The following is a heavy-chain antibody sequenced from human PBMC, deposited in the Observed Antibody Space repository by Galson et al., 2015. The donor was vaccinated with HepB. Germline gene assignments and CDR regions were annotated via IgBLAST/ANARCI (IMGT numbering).Heavy chain of an antibody. CDR1: GFTFSSYS. V-gene: IGHV3-48*02. CDR3: ARGVGIVGSSYAFDI. J-gene: IGHJ3*02. Sequence: SLRLSCAASGFTFSSYSMNWVRQAPGKGLEWVSYISSSTSTMYYADSVKGRFTISRDNAKNSLYLQMNSLRDEDTAVYYCARGVGIVGSSYAFDIWGQGTMVTVSS. CDR2: ISSSTSTM. D-gene: IGHD1-26*01.